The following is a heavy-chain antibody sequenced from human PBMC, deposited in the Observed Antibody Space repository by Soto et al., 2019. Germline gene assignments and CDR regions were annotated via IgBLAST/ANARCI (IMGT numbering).Heavy chain of an antibody. V-gene: IGHV1-18*01. D-gene: IGHD6-13*01. CDR1: GYTLTSYG. CDR3: ARVLLPISSSWSLIYYYYYYGMDV. CDR2: ISASNGNT. J-gene: IGHJ6*02. Sequence: ASVKVSCKASGYTLTSYGISWVRQAPGQGLEWMGWISASNGNTNYAQKVQGRVTMTTDTSTSTAYMELRSLRSDDTAVYYCARVLLPISSSWSLIYYYYYYGMDVWGQGTTVTVSS.